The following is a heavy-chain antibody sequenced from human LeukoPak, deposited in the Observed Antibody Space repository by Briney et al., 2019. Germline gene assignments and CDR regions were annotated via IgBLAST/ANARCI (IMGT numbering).Heavy chain of an antibody. D-gene: IGHD5-18*01. J-gene: IGHJ6*03. CDR2: INHSGST. Sequence: SETLSLTCTVSGGSISSYYWSWIRQPPGKGLEWIGEINHSGSTNYNPSLKSRVTISVDTSKNQFSLKLSSVTAADTAVYYCARGRPPRGYSCGGYYMDVWGKGTTVTVSS. V-gene: IGHV4-34*01. CDR3: ARGRPPRGYSCGGYYMDV. CDR1: GGSISSYY.